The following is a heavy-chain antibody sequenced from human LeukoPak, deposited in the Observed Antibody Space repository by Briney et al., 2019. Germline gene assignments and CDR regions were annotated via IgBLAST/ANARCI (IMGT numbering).Heavy chain of an antibody. CDR2: IDGYGDTT. D-gene: IGHD1-14*01. V-gene: IGHV3-23*01. CDR1: GFTFRRYA. J-gene: IGHJ4*02. CDR3: AKLAGSCVSRTGWYFDN. Sequence: GGSLRLSCAASGFTFRRYAMGWVRQAPGKGLEWVSIIDGYGDTTYYEDSVKGRFIISRDNSMDTLYLQMNSLRAEDTAVYYCAKLAGSCVSRTGWYFDNWGRGTLDTVSS.